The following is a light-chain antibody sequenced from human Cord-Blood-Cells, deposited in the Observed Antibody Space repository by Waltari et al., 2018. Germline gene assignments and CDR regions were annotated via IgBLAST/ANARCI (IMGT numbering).Light chain of an antibody. CDR3: CSYAGSYRNV. CDR2: DVS. CDR1: SSDVGGYNY. V-gene: IGLV2-11*01. Sequence: QSALPQPRSVSGSPGQSVTIPCPGTSSDVGGYNYVPWYQQHPGKAPKLMIYDVSKRPSGVPDRFSGSKSGNTASLTISGLQAEDEADYYCCSYAGSYRNVFGTGTKVTVL. J-gene: IGLJ1*01.